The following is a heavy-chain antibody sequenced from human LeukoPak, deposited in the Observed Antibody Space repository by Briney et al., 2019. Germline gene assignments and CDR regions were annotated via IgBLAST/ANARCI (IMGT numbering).Heavy chain of an antibody. J-gene: IGHJ6*02. CDR3: TTDRFWSGPADYYYYGMDV. V-gene: IGHV3-15*01. CDR1: GFTVSSNY. D-gene: IGHD3-3*01. CDR2: IKSKTDGGTT. Sequence: GGSLRLSCAASGFTVSSNYMSWVRQAPGKGLEWVGRIKSKTDGGTTDYAAPVKGRFTISRDDSKNTLYLQMNSLKTEDTAVYYCTTDRFWSGPADYYYYGMDVWGQGTTVTVSS.